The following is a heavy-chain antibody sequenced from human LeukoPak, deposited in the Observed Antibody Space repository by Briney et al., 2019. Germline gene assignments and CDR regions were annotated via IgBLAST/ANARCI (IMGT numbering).Heavy chain of an antibody. V-gene: IGHV4-30-4*01. CDR3: ARGFTEAVAGLNNFDY. D-gene: IGHD6-19*01. Sequence: SETLSLTCTVSGGSISSGDYYWNCIRQPPGKGLEWIGYIYYTGSTYYNPSLKSRVTISVDTSKNQFSLKLSSVTAADTAVYYCARGFTEAVAGLNNFDYWGQGTLVTVSS. J-gene: IGHJ4*02. CDR1: GGSISSGDYY. CDR2: IYYTGST.